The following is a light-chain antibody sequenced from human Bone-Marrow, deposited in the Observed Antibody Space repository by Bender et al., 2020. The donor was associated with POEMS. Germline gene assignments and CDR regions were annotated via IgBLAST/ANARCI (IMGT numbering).Light chain of an antibody. CDR1: SNDIGRYTY. CDR2: DLT. J-gene: IGLJ3*02. CDR3: SSYTSSSTLM. Sequence: QSALTQPASVSGSPGQSITISCTGTSNDIGRYTYVAWYQHHPGKAPRLVIHDLTNRPSGTFNRFSGSKSGNTASLTISGLQAEDESDYYCSSYTSSSTLMFGGGTKLTVL. V-gene: IGLV2-14*03.